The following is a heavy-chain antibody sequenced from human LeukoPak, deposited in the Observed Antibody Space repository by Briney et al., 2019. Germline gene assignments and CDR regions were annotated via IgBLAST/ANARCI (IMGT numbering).Heavy chain of an antibody. V-gene: IGHV3-23*01. CDR1: GFTFSSYA. Sequence: PGGSLRLSCAASGFTFSSYAMSWVRPAPGKGLEWVSAITDDGGDTYHADSVKGRFTISRDNSKNTLYLQMNGLRVDDTALYYCAKGSRSSRPYYFDYWGQGTLVTVSS. CDR3: AKGSRSSRPYYFDY. CDR2: ITDDGGDT. D-gene: IGHD6-6*01. J-gene: IGHJ4*02.